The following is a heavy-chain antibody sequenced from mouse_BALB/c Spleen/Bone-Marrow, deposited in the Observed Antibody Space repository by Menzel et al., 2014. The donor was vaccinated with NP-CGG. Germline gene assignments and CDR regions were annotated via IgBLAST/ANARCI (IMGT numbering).Heavy chain of an antibody. J-gene: IGHJ2*01. Sequence: EVNVVESGGGLVQPGGSLRLSCATSGFTFTDYYMNWVRQPPGKALEWLGFIRNKANGYTTEYSASVKGRFTISRDNSQNIHYLQMNTLRAEDSATYYCARDKGRVFFDYWGQGTTLTVSP. CDR1: GFTFTDYY. CDR2: IRNKANGYTT. V-gene: IGHV7-3*02. CDR3: ARDKGRVFFDY.